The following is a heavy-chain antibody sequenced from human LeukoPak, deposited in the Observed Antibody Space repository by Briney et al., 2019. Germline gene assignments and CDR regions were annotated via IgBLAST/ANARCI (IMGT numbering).Heavy chain of an antibody. CDR2: IYPGDSDT. Sequence: GESLKISCKGSGYSFTSYWIGWVRQMPGKGLEWMGIIYPGDSDTRDTKYSPSFQGQVTISADKSISTAYLQWSSLKASDTAMYYCARWAVPATMGGSSYYMDVWGKGTTVTVSS. CDR3: ARWAVPATMGGSSYYMDV. J-gene: IGHJ6*03. CDR1: GYSFTSYW. D-gene: IGHD2-2*01. V-gene: IGHV5-51*01.